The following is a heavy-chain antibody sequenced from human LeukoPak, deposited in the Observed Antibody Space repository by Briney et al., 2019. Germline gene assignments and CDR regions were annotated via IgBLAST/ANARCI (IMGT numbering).Heavy chain of an antibody. CDR1: GFTVSSNY. CDR2: IYSGGST. Sequence: PGGSLRLSRAASGFTVSSNYMSLVRQAPGKGLEGVSVIYSGGSTYYADSVKGRFTISRDNSKNTLYLQMNSLRAEDAAVYYFARVPDSSGWYFDYWGQGTLVTVSS. D-gene: IGHD6-19*01. J-gene: IGHJ4*02. V-gene: IGHV3-66*01. CDR3: ARVPDSSGWYFDY.